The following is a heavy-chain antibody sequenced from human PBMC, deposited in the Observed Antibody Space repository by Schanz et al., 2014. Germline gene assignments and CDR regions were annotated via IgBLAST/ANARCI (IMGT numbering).Heavy chain of an antibody. CDR1: GFIFSNFA. CDR2: ISGSGAGT. J-gene: IGHJ4*02. D-gene: IGHD3-10*01. V-gene: IGHV3-23*04. Sequence: EVQLVESGGGLVQPGGSLRLSCAASGFIFSNFAMEWVRQAPGKGLEWVSAISGSGAGTYYADSVKGRFTFSRDNAKNSLYLQMNSLRAEDTAVYYCARDLSYYTSGSYGYWGQGTLVTVSS. CDR3: ARDLSYYTSGSYGY.